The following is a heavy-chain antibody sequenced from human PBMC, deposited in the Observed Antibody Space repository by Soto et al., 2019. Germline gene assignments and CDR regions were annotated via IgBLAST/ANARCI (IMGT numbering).Heavy chain of an antibody. J-gene: IGHJ6*02. V-gene: IGHV3-30-3*01. CDR1: GFTFSSYA. Sequence: QVQLVESGGGVVQPGRSLRLSRAASGFTFSSYAMHWVRQAPGKGLEWVAVISYDGSNKYYADSVKGRFTISRDNSKNTLYLQMNSLRAEDTAVYYCALEYGMDVWGQGTTVTVSS. CDR2: ISYDGSNK. CDR3: ALEYGMDV.